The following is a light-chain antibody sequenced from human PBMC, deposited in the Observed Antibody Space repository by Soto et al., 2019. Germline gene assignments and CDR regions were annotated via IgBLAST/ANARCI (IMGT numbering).Light chain of an antibody. CDR3: SSYAGSSNV. CDR2: EVN. Sequence: QSALTQPRSVSGSPGQSVTISCTGTSSNVGGYNFVSWYQQYPGKVPKLMIYEVNKRPSGVPDRFSGSKSGNTASLTVSGLQAEDEADYYCSSYAGSSNVFGTGTKLTVL. V-gene: IGLV2-8*01. CDR1: SSNVGGYNF. J-gene: IGLJ1*01.